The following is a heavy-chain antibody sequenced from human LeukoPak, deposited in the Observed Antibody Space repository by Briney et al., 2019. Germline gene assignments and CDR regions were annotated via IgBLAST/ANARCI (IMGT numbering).Heavy chain of an antibody. J-gene: IGHJ4*02. D-gene: IGHD5-18*01. CDR2: IIPILGIA. V-gene: IGHV1-69*04. Sequence: GSSVKVSCKASGGTFSSYAISWVRQAPGQGLEWMGRIIPILGIANYAQKFQGRVTITADKSTSTAYMELSSLRSEDTAVYYCARVDTTMVIDYWGQGTRVTVSS. CDR3: ARVDTTMVIDY. CDR1: GGTFSSYA.